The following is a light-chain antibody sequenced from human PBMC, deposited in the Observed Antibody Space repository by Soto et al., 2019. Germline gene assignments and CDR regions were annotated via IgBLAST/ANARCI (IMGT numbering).Light chain of an antibody. CDR1: QSVSSH. V-gene: IGKV3-15*01. Sequence: EIVMTQSPATLSVSPGDRVTLSCRASQSVSSHLAWYQQKPGQAPMLLIYGASTRTTGIPARFSGSGSGTDFTLTISSLQSEDFAVYYCQQYYNWPPYTFGQGTKLEIK. CDR2: GAS. J-gene: IGKJ2*01. CDR3: QQYYNWPPYT.